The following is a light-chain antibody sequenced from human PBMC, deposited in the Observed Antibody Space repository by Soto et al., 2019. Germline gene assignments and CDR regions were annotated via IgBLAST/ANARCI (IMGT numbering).Light chain of an antibody. CDR1: QSVSRHF. CDR3: LKYGGERGYT. Sequence: TKSPDTLSLYPRERATLSCRAIQSVSRHFFAWYQQHPGQPPSLLIYAASSRATGIPDRFSGSESERVFTLTISRLEPEDFGVYYCLKYGGERGYTFGQGTNVDIK. CDR2: AAS. J-gene: IGKJ1*01. V-gene: IGKV3-20*01.